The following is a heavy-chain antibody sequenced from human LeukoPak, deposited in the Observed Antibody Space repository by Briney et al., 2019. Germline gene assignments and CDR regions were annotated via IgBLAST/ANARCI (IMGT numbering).Heavy chain of an antibody. D-gene: IGHD3-10*01. CDR2: TYYRSQWYR. CDR1: VDSVSSNNVD. Sequence: QTLSLTCASSVDSVSSNNVDWAWIRQSPSTGLELLGRTYYRSQWYRDYAVSLRSRININPDTSQNHFSLQLNSLTPEDTAVYYCARGSYGLGGFWHYYFDYWGQGTLVTVSS. V-gene: IGHV6-1*01. CDR3: ARGSYGLGGFWHYYFDY. J-gene: IGHJ4*02.